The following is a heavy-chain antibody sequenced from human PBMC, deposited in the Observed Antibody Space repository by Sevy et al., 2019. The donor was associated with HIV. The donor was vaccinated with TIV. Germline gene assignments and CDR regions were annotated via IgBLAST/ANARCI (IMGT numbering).Heavy chain of an antibody. CDR2: ISSGSGTI. CDR1: GFNFRNYS. Sequence: GGSLRLCCAASGFNFRNYSMTWVRQAPGKGLDCVSYISSGSGTIHYADSVKDRFTISRDNAKNPLFLQMNSLRDEDMAIYYCARPYCSGDDCYSELDYWGQGILVTVSS. V-gene: IGHV3-48*02. CDR3: ARPYCSGDDCYSELDY. J-gene: IGHJ4*02. D-gene: IGHD2-15*01.